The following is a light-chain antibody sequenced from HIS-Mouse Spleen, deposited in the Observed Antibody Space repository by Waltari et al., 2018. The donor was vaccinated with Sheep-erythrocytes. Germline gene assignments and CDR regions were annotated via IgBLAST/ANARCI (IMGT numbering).Light chain of an antibody. J-gene: IGLJ3*02. Sequence: QSALTQPPSASGSPGQSVTIPCTGTSSDVGGYNSVSWYQQHPGKAPKLMIYEVSKRPSGVPDRFSGSKSGNTASLTVSGLQAEDEADYYCSSYAGSNNWVFGRGTKLTVL. CDR2: EVS. CDR3: SSYAGSNNWV. V-gene: IGLV2-8*01. CDR1: SSDVGGYNS.